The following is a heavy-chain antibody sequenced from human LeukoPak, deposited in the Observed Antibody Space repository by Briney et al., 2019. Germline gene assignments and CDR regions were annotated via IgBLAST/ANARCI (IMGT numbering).Heavy chain of an antibody. CDR3: ARGTMVRGVLKGPLDY. CDR1: GGTFSSYA. J-gene: IGHJ4*02. V-gene: IGHV1-69*01. CDR2: IIPIFGAA. Sequence: ASVKVSCKASGGTFSSYAISWVRQAPGQGLEWMGGIIPIFGAANCAQKFQGRVTITADESTSTAYMELSSLRSEDTAVYYCARGTMVRGVLKGPLDYWGQGTLVTVSS. D-gene: IGHD3-10*01.